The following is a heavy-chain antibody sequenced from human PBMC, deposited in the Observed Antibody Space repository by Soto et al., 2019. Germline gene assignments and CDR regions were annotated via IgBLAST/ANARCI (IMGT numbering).Heavy chain of an antibody. CDR3: AGKYRYSGSYDYYYYGMDV. V-gene: IGHV1-69*01. J-gene: IGHJ6*02. D-gene: IGHD1-26*01. CDR1: GGTFSSYA. Sequence: QVQLVQSGAEVKKPGSSVKVSCKASGGTFSSYAISWVRQAPGQGLEWMGGIIPIFGTANYAQKFQGRVTITADESTSTAYMELSSLRSEDTAVYYCAGKYRYSGSYDYYYYGMDVWGQGTTVTVSS. CDR2: IIPIFGTA.